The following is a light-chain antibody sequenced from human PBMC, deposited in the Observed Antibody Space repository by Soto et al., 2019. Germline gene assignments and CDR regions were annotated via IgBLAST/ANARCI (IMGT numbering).Light chain of an antibody. J-gene: IGKJ1*01. Sequence: IVLTQSPATLSLSPGDRATLSCRASQSVTTYINWFQQKPGQPPRLLIYEASTRVTGIPDRISGSGSGTDFSLTISSLEPEDSAVYYCQQNSKVQATFGQGTKVDIK. CDR2: EAS. CDR3: QQNSKVQAT. CDR1: QSVTTY. V-gene: IGKV3-11*01.